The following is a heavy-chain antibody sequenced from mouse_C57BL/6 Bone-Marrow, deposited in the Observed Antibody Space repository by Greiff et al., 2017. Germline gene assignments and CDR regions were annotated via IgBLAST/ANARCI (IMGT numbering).Heavy chain of an antibody. CDR3: AIGLRRGEYYFEC. CDR2: IDPNSGGT. CDR1: GYTFTSYW. V-gene: IGHV1-72*01. Sequence: QVQLQQPGAELVKPGASVKLSCKASGYTFTSYWMHWVKQRPGRGLEWIGRIDPNSGGTKYNEKFTSTATLTVDKPSSTAYMQLSSLTSEDSGVYYCAIGLRRGEYYFECWGQGTTLTVSS. J-gene: IGHJ2*01. D-gene: IGHD2-4*01.